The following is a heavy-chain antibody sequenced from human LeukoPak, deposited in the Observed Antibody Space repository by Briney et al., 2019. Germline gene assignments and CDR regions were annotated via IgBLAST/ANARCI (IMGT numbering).Heavy chain of an antibody. V-gene: IGHV4-4*07. CDR3: ARDRGDYGSSDY. CDR1: GGSISNYY. Sequence: SETLSLTCTVSGGSISNYYWSWIRQPAGKGLEWIGRIYSSGRTNYNPFLKSRVTMSVDTSKNQFSLKLSSVTAADTAMYYCARDRGDYGSSDYWGQGTLVTVSS. D-gene: IGHD2-21*02. J-gene: IGHJ4*02. CDR2: IYSSGRT.